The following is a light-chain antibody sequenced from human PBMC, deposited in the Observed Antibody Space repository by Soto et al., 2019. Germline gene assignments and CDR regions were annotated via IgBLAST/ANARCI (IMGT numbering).Light chain of an antibody. V-gene: IGKV2-28*01. CDR1: QSLLHSNGYNF. CDR2: LGS. J-gene: IGKJ1*01. CDR3: MQALQTPRT. Sequence: DIVMTQSPLSLPVTPGEPASISCRSNQSLLHSNGYNFLDWYLQKSGQSPQLLIYLGSNRASGVPDRFSGSRSGTDYTLKISRVEAEEVGLYYYMQALQTPRTFGQGTKVEMK.